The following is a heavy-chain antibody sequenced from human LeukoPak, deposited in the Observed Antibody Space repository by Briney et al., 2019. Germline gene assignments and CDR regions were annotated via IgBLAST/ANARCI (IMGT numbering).Heavy chain of an antibody. D-gene: IGHD6-19*01. Sequence: PSETLSLTCTVSGGSISSSSYYWGWIRQSPGKGREWIGSIYYSGSTYYNPSLKSRVTISVDTSKNQFSLKLSSVTAADTAVYYCARHLYGSGLHRIDYWGQGTLVSVSS. V-gene: IGHV4-39*01. CDR1: GGSISSSSYY. J-gene: IGHJ4*02. CDR2: IYYSGST. CDR3: ARHLYGSGLHRIDY.